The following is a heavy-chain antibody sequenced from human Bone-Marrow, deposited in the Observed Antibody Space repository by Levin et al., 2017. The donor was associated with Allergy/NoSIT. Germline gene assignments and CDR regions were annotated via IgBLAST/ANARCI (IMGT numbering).Heavy chain of an antibody. CDR3: AREGDSPAYFDY. V-gene: IGHV4-59*01. CDR2: IYYNGRT. D-gene: IGHD2-21*01. Sequence: SSETLSLTCTVSGGSIRNYYWSWIRQPPGKGLEWIGYIYYNGRTNYNPSLKSRVTISVDTSKNQFSLTLSSVTAADTAVYYCAREGDSPAYFDYWGQGTLVTVSS. CDR1: GGSIRNYY. J-gene: IGHJ4*02.